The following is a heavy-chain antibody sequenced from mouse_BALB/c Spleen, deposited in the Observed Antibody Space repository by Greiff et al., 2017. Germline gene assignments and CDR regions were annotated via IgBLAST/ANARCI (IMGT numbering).Heavy chain of an antibody. V-gene: IGHV3-2*02. D-gene: IGHD1-1*01. CDR3: ARYPLYYGSSWLAY. CDR2: ISYSGST. Sequence: VQLKESGPGLVKPSQSLSLTCTVTGYSITSDYAWNWIRQFPGNKLEWMGYISYSGSTSYNPSLKSRISITRDTSKNQFFLQLNSVTTEDTATYYCARYPLYYGSSWLAYWGQGTLVTVSA. CDR1: GYSITSDYA. J-gene: IGHJ3*01.